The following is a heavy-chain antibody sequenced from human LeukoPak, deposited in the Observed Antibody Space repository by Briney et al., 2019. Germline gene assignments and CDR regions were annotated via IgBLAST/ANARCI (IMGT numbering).Heavy chain of an antibody. V-gene: IGHV3-30*04. CDR1: GFTFSSYA. Sequence: PGGSLRLSCVVSGFTFSSYAMHWVRQAPGKGLEWVAVISYDGSNKYYADSVKGRFTISRDNSKNTLYLQMNSLRAEDTAVYYCARGYSYGWFDYWGQGTLVTVSS. D-gene: IGHD5-18*01. CDR3: ARGYSYGWFDY. CDR2: ISYDGSNK. J-gene: IGHJ4*02.